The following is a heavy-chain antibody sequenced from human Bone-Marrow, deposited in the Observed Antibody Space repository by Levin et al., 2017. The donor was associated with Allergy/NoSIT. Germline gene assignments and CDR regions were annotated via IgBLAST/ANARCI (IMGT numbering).Heavy chain of an antibody. D-gene: IGHD6-13*01. CDR2: IYGGGTT. CDR3: ARENTAAAGVVGMDV. Sequence: GGSLRLSCAASGFTVSSNFLSWVRQAPGKGLEWVSVIYGGGTTYYADSVKGRFTISRDNSKNTLYLQMNSLRAEDTAVYYCARENTAAAGVVGMDVWGQGTTVTVSS. CDR1: GFTVSSNF. J-gene: IGHJ6*02. V-gene: IGHV3-53*01.